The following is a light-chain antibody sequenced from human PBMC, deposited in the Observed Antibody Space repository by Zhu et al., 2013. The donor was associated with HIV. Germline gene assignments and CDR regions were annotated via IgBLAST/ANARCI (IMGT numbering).Light chain of an antibody. J-gene: IGKJ4*01. Sequence: DIVMTQSPDSLAVSLGERATINCKSSQTLLFSSNNRNYLAWYQHKPGQPPKLLIYWASTRESGVPDRFSGSGSGTDFTLTISSLQAEDVAVYYCQQYSSPPLTFGGGTKVQI. CDR2: WAS. V-gene: IGKV4-1*01. CDR1: QTLLFSSNNRNY. CDR3: QQYSSPPLT.